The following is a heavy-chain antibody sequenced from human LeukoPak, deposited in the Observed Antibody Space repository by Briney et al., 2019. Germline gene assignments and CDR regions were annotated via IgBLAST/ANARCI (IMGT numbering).Heavy chain of an antibody. CDR3: AKDIRCSSTSCMDYYYYYYMDV. V-gene: IGHV3-23*01. J-gene: IGHJ6*03. CDR1: GFTFSSYG. Sequence: GGSLRLSCAASGFTFSSYGMSWVRQAPGKGLEWVSAISGSGGSTYYADSVKGRFTISRDNSKNTLYLQMNSLRAEDTAVYYCAKDIRCSSTSCMDYYYYYYMDVWGKGTTVTISS. CDR2: ISGSGGST. D-gene: IGHD2-2*01.